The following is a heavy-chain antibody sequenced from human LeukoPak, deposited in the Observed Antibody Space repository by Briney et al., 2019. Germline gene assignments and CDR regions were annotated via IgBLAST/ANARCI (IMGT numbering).Heavy chain of an antibody. V-gene: IGHV4-59*01. Sequence: SETLSLTCTVSGGSISSYYWSWIRQPPGKGLEWIGYIYYSGSTNYNPSLKSRVTISVDTSKNQFSLKLSSVTAADTAVYCCARMNYDLLPSWGQGTLVTVSS. CDR1: GGSISSYY. J-gene: IGHJ4*02. CDR2: IYYSGST. CDR3: ARMNYDLLPS. D-gene: IGHD1-7*01.